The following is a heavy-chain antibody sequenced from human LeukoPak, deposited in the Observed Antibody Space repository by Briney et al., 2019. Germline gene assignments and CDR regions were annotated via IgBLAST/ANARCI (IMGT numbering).Heavy chain of an antibody. V-gene: IGHV3-48*04. J-gene: IGHJ3*02. D-gene: IGHD5-18*01. Sequence: GRSLRLSCAASKFTFSNYGMHWVRQAPGKGLEWVSYISSSGSTMYFADSVRGRFTISRDNAKNSLYLQMNSLRAEDTAVYYCTRGHPNMDTDAFDIWGQGTMVTVSP. CDR1: KFTFSNYG. CDR3: TRGHPNMDTDAFDI. CDR2: ISSSGSTM.